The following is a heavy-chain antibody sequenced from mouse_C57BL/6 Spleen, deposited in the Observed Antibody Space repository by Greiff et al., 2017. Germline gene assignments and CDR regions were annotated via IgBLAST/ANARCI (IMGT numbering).Heavy chain of an antibody. V-gene: IGHV5-17*01. CDR2: ISSGSSTI. Sequence: EVMLVESGGGLVKPGGSLKLSCAASGFTFSDYGMHWVRQAPEKGLEWVAYISSGSSTIYYADTVKGRFTISRDNAKNTLFLQMTSLRSEDTAMYYCARPGSMMDINYAMDYWGQGTSVTVSS. J-gene: IGHJ4*01. CDR3: ARPGSMMDINYAMDY. D-gene: IGHD2-3*01. CDR1: GFTFSDYG.